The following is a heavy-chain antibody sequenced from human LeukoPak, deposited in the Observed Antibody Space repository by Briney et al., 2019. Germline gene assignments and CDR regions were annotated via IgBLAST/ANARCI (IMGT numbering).Heavy chain of an antibody. J-gene: IGHJ4*02. CDR1: GGSISSSSYY. V-gene: IGHV4-39*01. CDR2: IYYSGST. CDR3: AGNRWSPPFFEY. D-gene: IGHD5-24*01. Sequence: SETLSLTCTVSGGSISSSSYYWGWIRQPPGKGLEWIGSIYYSGSTYYNPSLKSRVTISVDTSKNQFSLKLSSVTAADTAVYYCAGNRWSPPFFEYWGQGTLVTVSS.